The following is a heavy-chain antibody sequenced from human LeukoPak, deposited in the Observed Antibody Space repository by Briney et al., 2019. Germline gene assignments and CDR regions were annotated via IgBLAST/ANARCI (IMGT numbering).Heavy chain of an antibody. CDR3: AKDRVGATLYFDY. Sequence: GSLGLSCAASGFAFLNYGMSWVRQAPGKGLEWVSAISGSGVTTYYAGSVKGRFTISRDNSKNTLYLQMNSLRAEDTAVYYCAKDRVGATLYFDYWGQGTLVTVSS. CDR2: ISGSGVTT. V-gene: IGHV3-23*01. D-gene: IGHD1-26*01. CDR1: GFAFLNYG. J-gene: IGHJ4*02.